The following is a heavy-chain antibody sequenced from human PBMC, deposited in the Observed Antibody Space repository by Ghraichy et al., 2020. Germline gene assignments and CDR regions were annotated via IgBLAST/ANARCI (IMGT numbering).Heavy chain of an antibody. J-gene: IGHJ5*02. CDR3: AGRRAGSDSFDP. CDR2: ISYSGST. V-gene: IGHV4-39*01. CDR1: GGTISSNTYY. Sequence: GSLRLSCTASGGTISSNTYYWGWIRQPPGKDLEWIGTISYSGSTYYNPSLKSRVTTFGDTSKNQFSLNLSSVTAADTAVYYCAGRRAGSDSFDPWGQGTLVIVSP. D-gene: IGHD3-10*01.